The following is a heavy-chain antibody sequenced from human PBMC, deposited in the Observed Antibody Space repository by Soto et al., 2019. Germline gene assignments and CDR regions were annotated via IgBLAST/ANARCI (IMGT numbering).Heavy chain of an antibody. CDR2: IYWDDDT. V-gene: IGHV2-5*02. J-gene: IGHJ4*02. Sequence: QITLKESGPPLVKPTQTLTLTCTFTGFSLNTRGVAVAWIRQPPGKALEWLGLIYWDDDTRYSSSLKTRLLIARDTSENQVVLTLTDLDPVDTATYFCAHTFGIFTGYNINFDYWGQGALVTVSS. CDR3: AHTFGIFTGYNINFDY. D-gene: IGHD3-9*01. CDR1: GFSLNTRGVA.